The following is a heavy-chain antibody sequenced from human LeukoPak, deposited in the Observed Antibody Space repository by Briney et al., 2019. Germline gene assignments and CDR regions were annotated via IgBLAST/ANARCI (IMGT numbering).Heavy chain of an antibody. Sequence: GESLKISCKGSGYSFNSYWIAWVRQMPGKGLEWMGIIYAGDSDARYGPSFQGRVTFSADKSINTAYLQWNSLKASDTAMYYCARLLPGNPLLDYWGQGTLVTVSS. V-gene: IGHV5-51*01. CDR2: IYAGDSDA. CDR1: GYSFNSYW. CDR3: ARLLPGNPLLDY. J-gene: IGHJ4*02. D-gene: IGHD2-15*01.